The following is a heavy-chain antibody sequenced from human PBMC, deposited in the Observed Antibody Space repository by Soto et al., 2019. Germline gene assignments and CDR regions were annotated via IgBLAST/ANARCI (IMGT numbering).Heavy chain of an antibody. CDR1: GESISSSSYY. CDR3: ARQRTTVVTQAYFDH. J-gene: IGHJ4*02. Sequence: SLTCIVSGESISSSSYYWGWIRQPPGKGLEWIGSIYYSGRTYYNPSFKSRVTISIDTSKNQFYLKLSSVTATDTAVYYCARQRTTVVTQAYFDHWGQGALVTGSS. V-gene: IGHV4-39*01. CDR2: IYYSGRT. D-gene: IGHD2-21*02.